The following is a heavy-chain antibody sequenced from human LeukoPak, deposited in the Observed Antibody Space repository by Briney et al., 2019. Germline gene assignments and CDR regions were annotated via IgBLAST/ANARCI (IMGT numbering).Heavy chain of an antibody. CDR2: IKSKTDGGTT. V-gene: IGHV3-15*01. J-gene: IGHJ4*02. CDR1: GFTVSSNY. Sequence: GGSLRLSCAASGFTVSSNYMSWVRQAPGKGLEWVGRIKSKTDGGTTDYAAPVKGRFTISRDDSKNTLYLQMNSLKTEDTAVYYCTTGGQTGYQYDYWGQGTLVTVSS. CDR3: TTGGQTGYQYDY. D-gene: IGHD3-9*01.